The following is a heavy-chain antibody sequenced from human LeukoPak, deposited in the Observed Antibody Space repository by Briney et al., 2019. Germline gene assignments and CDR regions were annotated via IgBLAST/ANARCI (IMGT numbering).Heavy chain of an antibody. J-gene: IGHJ4*02. CDR1: GFTVSGNY. D-gene: IGHD1-1*01. CDR2: IYSGGST. Sequence: GGSLRLSCAASGFTVSGNYMSWVRQAPGKGLEWVSIIYSGGSTYYADSVKGRFTISRDNSKNTLYLQMNSLRAEDTAVYYCAKAGATGPAFPYDYWGQGTLVTVSS. CDR3: AKAGATGPAFPYDY. V-gene: IGHV3-53*01.